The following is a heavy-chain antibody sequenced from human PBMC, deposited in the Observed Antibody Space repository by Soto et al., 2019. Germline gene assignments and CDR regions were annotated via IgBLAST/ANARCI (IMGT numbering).Heavy chain of an antibody. J-gene: IGHJ1*01. CDR1: GFTFSSYS. D-gene: IGHD3-16*01. Sequence: EVQLVESGGGLVKPGGSLRLSCAASGFTFSSYSMNWVRQAPGKGLEWVSSISSSSSYIYYADSVKGLFTISRDNAKNSLYLQMNSLRAEDTAVYYCAREFDDDYIWGRPPEPEKYFQHWGQGTLVTVSS. V-gene: IGHV3-21*01. CDR2: ISSSSSYI. CDR3: AREFDDDYIWGRPPEPEKYFQH.